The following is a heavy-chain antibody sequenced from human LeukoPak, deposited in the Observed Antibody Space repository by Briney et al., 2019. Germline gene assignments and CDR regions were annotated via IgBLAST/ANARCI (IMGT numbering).Heavy chain of an antibody. D-gene: IGHD3-3*01. Sequence: GGSLRLSCAASGFTFDDYGMSWVRQAPGKGLEWVSGINWNGGSTGYADSVKGRFTISRDNSKNTLYLQMNSLRAEDTAVYYCARDYDFWSGPTLYYYYGMDVWGQGTTVTVPS. J-gene: IGHJ6*02. CDR1: GFTFDDYG. CDR2: INWNGGST. CDR3: ARDYDFWSGPTLYYYYGMDV. V-gene: IGHV3-20*04.